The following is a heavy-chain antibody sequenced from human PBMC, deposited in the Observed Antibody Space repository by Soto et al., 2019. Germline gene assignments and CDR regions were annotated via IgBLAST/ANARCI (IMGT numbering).Heavy chain of an antibody. CDR3: AKGYGSGSYYYYYGMDV. D-gene: IGHD3-10*01. J-gene: IGHJ6*02. CDR2: ISGSGGST. V-gene: IGHV3-23*01. Sequence: LRLSCAASGFTFSSYAMSWVRQAPGKGLEWVSAISGSGGSTYYADSVKGRFTISRDNSKNTLYLQMNSLRAEDTAVYYCAKGYGSGSYYYYYGMDVWGQGTTVTVSS. CDR1: GFTFSSYA.